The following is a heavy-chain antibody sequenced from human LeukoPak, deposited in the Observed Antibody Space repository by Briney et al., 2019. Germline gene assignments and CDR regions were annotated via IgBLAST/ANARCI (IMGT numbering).Heavy chain of an antibody. CDR1: GYTFTSYY. Sequence: ASVKVSCKASGYTFTSYYMHWVRQAPGQGLEWMGIINPSGGTTNYAQKFQGRITMTRDTSTSTVYMELSSLRSEDTAVYYCARGRKYYGSGNYYYYMDVWGKGTTVTISS. D-gene: IGHD3-10*01. V-gene: IGHV1-46*01. CDR3: ARGRKYYGSGNYYYYMDV. CDR2: INPSGGTT. J-gene: IGHJ6*03.